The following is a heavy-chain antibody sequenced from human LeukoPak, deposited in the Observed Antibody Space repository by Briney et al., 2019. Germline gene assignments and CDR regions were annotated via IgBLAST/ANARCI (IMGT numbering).Heavy chain of an antibody. CDR2: ISSSGNAI. Sequence: GGSLRLSCAASRFTFSSYSMNWVRQAPGKRLEWVSYISSSGNAIYYADSVKGRFTTSRDNAKSSLYLQMNSLRDEDTAVYYCARGPSGSYIDAFDIWGQGTLVTVSS. J-gene: IGHJ3*02. D-gene: IGHD1-26*01. V-gene: IGHV3-48*02. CDR1: RFTFSSYS. CDR3: ARGPSGSYIDAFDI.